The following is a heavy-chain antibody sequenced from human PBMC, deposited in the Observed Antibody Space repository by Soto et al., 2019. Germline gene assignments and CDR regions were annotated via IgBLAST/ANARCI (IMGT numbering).Heavy chain of an antibody. CDR1: GFTFSSYS. V-gene: IGHV3-21*01. J-gene: IGHJ6*01. Sequence: PGGSRRHCYAGSGFTFSSYSMHWVRQAPGKGLEWVSSISSSSSYIYYADSVKGRFTISRDNAKNSLYLQMNSLRAEDTAVHCAINVGVGTVYYSSGMDVWGLVTTVFVSS. CDR3: AINVGVGTVYYSSGMDV. CDR2: ISSSSSYI. D-gene: IGHD2-8*02.